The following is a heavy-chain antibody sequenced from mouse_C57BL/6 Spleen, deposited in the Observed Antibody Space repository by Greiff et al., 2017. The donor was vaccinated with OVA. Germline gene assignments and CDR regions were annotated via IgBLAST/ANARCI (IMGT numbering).Heavy chain of an antibody. V-gene: IGHV1-76*01. CDR3: ARSYDSYAMDY. Sequence: QVQLQQSGAELVRPGASVKLSCKASGYTFTDYYINWVKQRPGQGLEWIARIYPGSGNTYYNEKFKGKATLTAEKSSSTAYMQLSSLTSEDSAVYVCARSYDSYAMDYWGQGTSGTVSS. CDR1: GYTFTDYY. CDR2: IYPGSGNT. J-gene: IGHJ4*01. D-gene: IGHD6-5*01.